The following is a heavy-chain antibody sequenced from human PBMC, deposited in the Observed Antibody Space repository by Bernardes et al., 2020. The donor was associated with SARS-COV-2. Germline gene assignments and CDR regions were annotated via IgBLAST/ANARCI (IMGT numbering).Heavy chain of an antibody. CDR2: ISPYTGDT. D-gene: IGHD3-16*01. J-gene: IGHJ4*02. V-gene: IGHV1-18*01. CDR3: GRDDGGAYLSY. Sequence: ASVKVSCKTSGYTFTDYGISWVRQAPGQGLEWMGWISPYTGDTNFAQKFQGRVSMTTDTSTSTAYLELRSLRSDDTAVLYCGRDDGGAYLSYWGQGTLVTVSS. CDR1: GYTFTDYG.